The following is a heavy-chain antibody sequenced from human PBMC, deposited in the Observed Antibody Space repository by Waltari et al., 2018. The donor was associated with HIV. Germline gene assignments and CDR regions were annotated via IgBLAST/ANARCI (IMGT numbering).Heavy chain of an antibody. CDR1: CCSLSNYL. CDR2: VAYSGST. V-gene: IGHV4-59*01. D-gene: IGHD2-8*01. CDR3: ARGGCVNGVCYRGLLDS. Sequence: QVQLQESGPGLVKPSGTLSLTCTFSCCSLSNYLLSLIRQPPGEGLEWVGCVAYSGSTDYNPSLKSRVTISVDTSKNQFSLKLSSVTAADTAVYYCARGGCVNGVCYRGLLDSWGQGTLVTVSS. J-gene: IGHJ4*02.